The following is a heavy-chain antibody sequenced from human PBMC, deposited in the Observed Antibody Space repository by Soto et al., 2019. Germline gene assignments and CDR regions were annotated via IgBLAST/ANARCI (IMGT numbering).Heavy chain of an antibody. CDR1: GFTFSNYA. CDR3: AKSPLGYCSGGSCYPPHYFDY. V-gene: IGHV3-23*01. J-gene: IGHJ4*02. D-gene: IGHD2-15*01. CDR2: VGGSGDST. Sequence: EVQLLDSGGGLVQPGGSLRLSCAASGFTFSNYAMSWVRQAPGKALEWVSGVGGSGDSTYYADSVKGRFTISRDNSKDTLYLQMNSVRAEDTAVYYCAKSPLGYCSGGSCYPPHYFDYWGQGTLVTVSS.